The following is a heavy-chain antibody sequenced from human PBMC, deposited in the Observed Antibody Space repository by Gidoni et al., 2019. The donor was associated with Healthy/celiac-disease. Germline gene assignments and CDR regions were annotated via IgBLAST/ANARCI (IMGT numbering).Heavy chain of an antibody. CDR2: SSGRVGRP. Sequence: EVQLLESGGGLVQPGGSLSLSCADYGFTFSGYAMRWVRQAPRKGLEWVSASSGRVGRPYYADSVKGRFTSSRDNSKNTLYLQINSLRAEDTALYYCAKELPPRRCGSSKGFMDWGLFDYWGQGTLVTVSA. V-gene: IGHV3-23*01. CDR3: AKELPPRRCGSSKGFMDWGLFDY. CDR1: GFTFSGYA. J-gene: IGHJ4*02. D-gene: IGHD6-6*01.